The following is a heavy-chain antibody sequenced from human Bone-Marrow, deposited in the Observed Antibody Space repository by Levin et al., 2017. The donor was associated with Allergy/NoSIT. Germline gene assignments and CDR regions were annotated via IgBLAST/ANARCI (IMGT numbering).Heavy chain of an antibody. CDR2: ISGSGGST. D-gene: IGHD3-10*01. J-gene: IGHJ4*02. CDR3: AKVHIASTFRGFVDY. V-gene: IGHV3-23*01. CDR1: GFTFSSYA. Sequence: GGSLRLSCAASGFTFSSYAMSWVRQAPGKGLEWVSAISGSGGSTFYADSVKGRFTISRDNSKNTLYLQMNSLRAEDTAVYYCAKVHIASTFRGFVDYWGQGTLVTVSS.